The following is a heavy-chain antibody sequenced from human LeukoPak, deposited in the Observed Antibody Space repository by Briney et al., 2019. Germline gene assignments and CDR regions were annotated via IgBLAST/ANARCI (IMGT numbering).Heavy chain of an antibody. CDR3: ARDHDFWSGDWFDP. D-gene: IGHD3-3*01. CDR1: GGSISSGDYY. J-gene: IGHJ5*02. Sequence: PSETLSLTCTVSGGSISSGDYYWSWIRQPPGKGLQWLGYIYYSGSTYYNPSLKSRVTISVDTSKNQFSLKLSSVTAADTAVYYCARDHDFWSGDWFDPWGQGTLVTVSS. V-gene: IGHV4-30-4*08. CDR2: IYYSGST.